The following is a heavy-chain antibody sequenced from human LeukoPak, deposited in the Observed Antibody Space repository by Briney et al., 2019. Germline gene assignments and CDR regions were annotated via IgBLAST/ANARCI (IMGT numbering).Heavy chain of an antibody. CDR2: ISYDGSNK. CDR3: AKFRYDSSGYYLPWLDY. Sequence: AGGSLRLSCAASGFTFSSYAMHWVRQAPGKGLEWVAVISYDGSNKYYADSVKGRFTISRDNSKNTLYLQMNSLRAEDTAVYYCAKFRYDSSGYYLPWLDYWGQGTLVTVSS. CDR1: GFTFSSYA. J-gene: IGHJ4*02. V-gene: IGHV3-30-3*02. D-gene: IGHD3-22*01.